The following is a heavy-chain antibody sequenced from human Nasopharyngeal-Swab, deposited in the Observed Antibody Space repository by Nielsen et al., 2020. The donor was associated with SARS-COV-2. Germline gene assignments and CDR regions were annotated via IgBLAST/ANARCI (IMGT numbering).Heavy chain of an antibody. CDR2: ISYDGSNK. CDR1: GFTSGSYT. CDR3: ASTPLDSSGYYYAFHY. V-gene: IGHV3-30-3*01. Sequence: GESLKTPCPAPGFTSGSYTLHWVRQAPGKGLEWVAAISYDGSNKYYADSVKGRFTISRDISKKPLYLQMNSLRAEDTAVFYCASTPLDSSGYYYAFHYWGRGTLVTVSS. J-gene: IGHJ4*02. D-gene: IGHD3-22*01.